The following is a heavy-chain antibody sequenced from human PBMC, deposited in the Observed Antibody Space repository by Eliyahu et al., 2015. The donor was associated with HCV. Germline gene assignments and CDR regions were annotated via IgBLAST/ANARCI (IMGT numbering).Heavy chain of an antibody. D-gene: IGHD6-19*01. J-gene: IGHJ4*02. CDR3: AKGSGSGLGYPFDS. V-gene: IGHV3-23*01. CDR2: IRNSGDTT. CDR1: GFTFSSYG. Sequence: EVQVLESGGGLVQPGGSLRLSCAASGFTFSSYGMSWVRQTPGKGXEWVSAIRNSGDTTDYADSVKGRFTISRDNSKNTLYLQMNSLRAEDTAVYYCAKGSGSGLGYPFDSWGQGTLVTVSS.